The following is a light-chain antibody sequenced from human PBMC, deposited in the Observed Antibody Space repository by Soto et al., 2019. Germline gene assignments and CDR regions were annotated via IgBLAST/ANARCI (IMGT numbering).Light chain of an antibody. CDR2: YHV. CDR3: AAGDDSLTVYV. Sequence: QSVLPQPPSVSEAPKQRVTISFSGTSSHFGNNAVNWYQLLPGKAPKLLIYYHVLLPSGVSARFSGSKSATSASPAISGLQSEDEADYYSAAGDDSLTVYVFGTGTKLTVL. CDR1: SSHFGNNA. J-gene: IGLJ1*01. V-gene: IGLV1-36*01.